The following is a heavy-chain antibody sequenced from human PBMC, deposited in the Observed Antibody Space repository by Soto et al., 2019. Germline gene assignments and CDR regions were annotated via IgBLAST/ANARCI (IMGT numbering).Heavy chain of an antibody. CDR2: ISSGTTYF. D-gene: IGHD3-22*01. J-gene: IGHJ4*02. V-gene: IGHV3-21*01. Sequence: EVQLVESGGGLVKPGGSLTLSCAASGFTFSISTMNWVRQAPGKRLEWVSSISSGTTYFYYADSVKGRFSISRDNAKHSLYLQMNSLRVEDTAVYYCVRATYFSDSSGYTRCFDYWGQGTLVTVSS. CDR1: GFTFSIST. CDR3: VRATYFSDSSGYTRCFDY.